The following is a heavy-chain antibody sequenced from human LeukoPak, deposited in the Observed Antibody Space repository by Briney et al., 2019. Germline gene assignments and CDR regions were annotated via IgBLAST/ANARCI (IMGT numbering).Heavy chain of an antibody. CDR3: TRYKYGSYYGSYYFDH. J-gene: IGHJ4*02. CDR1: GFTFSNAW. V-gene: IGHV3-15*01. Sequence: GGSLRLSFAAAGFTFSNAWMSWVRQAPGKGLEWVGRIKSKSDGGTIDYAAPVKGRFTISRDDSKNTVYLQLNSLKTEDTGMYYCTRYKYGSYYGSYYFDHWGQGTLVTVSS. D-gene: IGHD3-10*01. CDR2: IKSKSDGGTI.